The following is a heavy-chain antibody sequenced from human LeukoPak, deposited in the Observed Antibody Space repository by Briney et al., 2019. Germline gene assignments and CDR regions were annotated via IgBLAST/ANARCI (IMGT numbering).Heavy chain of an antibody. CDR2: INPNSGGT. CDR1: GYTFTGYY. CDR3: ARDVRGYSYGWDAFDI. Sequence: ASVKVSCKASGYTFTGYYMHWVRQAPGQGLEWMGWINPNSGGTSYAQKFQGRVTMTRDMSTSTVYMELSSLRSEDTAVYYCARDVRGYSYGWDAFDIWGQGTMVTVSS. D-gene: IGHD5-18*01. V-gene: IGHV1-2*02. J-gene: IGHJ3*02.